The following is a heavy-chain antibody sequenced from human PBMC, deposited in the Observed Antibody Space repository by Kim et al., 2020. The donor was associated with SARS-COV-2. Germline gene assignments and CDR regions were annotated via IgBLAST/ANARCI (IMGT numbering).Heavy chain of an antibody. CDR3: ARVRGELGLPRPYGMDV. V-gene: IGHV3-74*01. Sequence: GGSLSLSCAASGFTFSSYWMHWVRQAPGKGLVWVSRINSDGSSTSYADSVKGRFTISRDNAKNTLYLQMNSLRAEDTAVYYCARVRGELGLPRPYGMDVWGQGTTVTVSS. D-gene: IGHD3-16*01. CDR1: GFTFSSYW. CDR2: INSDGSST. J-gene: IGHJ6*02.